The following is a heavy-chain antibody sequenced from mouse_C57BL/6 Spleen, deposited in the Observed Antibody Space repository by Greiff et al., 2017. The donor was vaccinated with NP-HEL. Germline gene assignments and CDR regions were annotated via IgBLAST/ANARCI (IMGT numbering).Heavy chain of an antibody. CDR3: ARSLCYGSSYGYFDV. Sequence: QVQLQQPGAELVRPGSSVKLSCKASGYTFTSYWMDWVKQRPGQGLEWIGNIYPSDSETHYNQKFKDKATLTVDKSSSTAYMQLSSLTSEDSAVYYCARSLCYGSSYGYFDVWGTGTTVTVSS. V-gene: IGHV1-61*01. CDR2: IYPSDSET. D-gene: IGHD1-1*01. CDR1: GYTFTSYW. J-gene: IGHJ1*03.